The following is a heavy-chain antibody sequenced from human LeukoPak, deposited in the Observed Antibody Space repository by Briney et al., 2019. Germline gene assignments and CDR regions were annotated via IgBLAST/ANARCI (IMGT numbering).Heavy chain of an antibody. Sequence: SETLSLTCTVSGGSISSSSYYWGWIRQPPGKGLEWIGSIYYSGSTYYNPSLKSRVTISVDTSKNQFSLKLCSVTAADTAVYYCARGVTMVRGVMPLYNWFDPWGQGTLVTVSS. D-gene: IGHD3-10*01. V-gene: IGHV4-39*07. CDR3: ARGVTMVRGVMPLYNWFDP. CDR2: IYYSGST. J-gene: IGHJ5*02. CDR1: GGSISSSSYY.